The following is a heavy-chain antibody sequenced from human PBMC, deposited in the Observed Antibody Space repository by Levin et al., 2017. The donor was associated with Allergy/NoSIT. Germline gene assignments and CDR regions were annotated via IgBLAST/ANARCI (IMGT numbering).Heavy chain of an antibody. CDR3: ARQGDRHDYGSAGSYQGSFHFDS. J-gene: IGHJ4*02. Sequence: ASVKVSCKGSGYRFSTYWIGWVRQMPGKGLEWMGIIYPGDSDTRYSQSFQGQVTISADSSINTAYLQWSSLKASDTAMYYCARQGDRHDYGSAGSYQGSFHFDSWGQGTLVTVSS. CDR1: GYRFSTYW. CDR2: IYPGDSDT. D-gene: IGHD3-10*01. V-gene: IGHV5-51*01.